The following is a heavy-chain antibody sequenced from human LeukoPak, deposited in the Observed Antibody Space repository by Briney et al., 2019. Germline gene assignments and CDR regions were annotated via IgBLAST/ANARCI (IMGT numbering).Heavy chain of an antibody. CDR2: IYRSGST. J-gene: IGHJ2*01. V-gene: IGHV4-30-2*01. D-gene: IGHD7-27*01. CDR1: GGSISSGDYS. CDR3: ARVLTGGYWYFDL. Sequence: SQTLSLTCAVSGGSISSGDYSWSWIRQPPGEGLEWIGYIYRSGSTYYDPSLKSRVTISLDRSKDRFSLKLSSVTAADTAVYYCARVLTGGYWYFDLWGRGTLVTVSS.